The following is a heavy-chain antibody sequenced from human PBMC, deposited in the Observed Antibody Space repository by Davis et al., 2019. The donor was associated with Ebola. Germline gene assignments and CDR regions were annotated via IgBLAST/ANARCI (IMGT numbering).Heavy chain of an antibody. Sequence: PGGSLRLSCAASGFTFSRYWMHWVRHAPGKGLVYVSRISSDGGITSYADSVKGRFSISRDSTSNTLYLQMNGLRAEDTAVYYCARSSYQPDYWGQGTLVTVSS. CDR1: GFTFSRYW. J-gene: IGHJ4*02. V-gene: IGHV3-74*01. CDR2: ISSDGGIT. CDR3: ARSSYQPDY. D-gene: IGHD2-2*01.